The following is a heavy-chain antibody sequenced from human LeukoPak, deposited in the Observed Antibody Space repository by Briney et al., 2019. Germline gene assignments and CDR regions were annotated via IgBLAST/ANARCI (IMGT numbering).Heavy chain of an antibody. CDR2: ISAYNGNT. CDR1: GYTLTSYG. V-gene: IGHV1-18*01. CDR3: ARHFHDFWSGYYGMDV. Sequence: ASVKVSCKASGYTLTSYGISWVRQAPGQGLEWMGWISAYNGNTNYAQKLQGRVTMTTDTSTSTAYTELRSLRSDDTAVYYCARHFHDFWSGYYGMDVWGKGTTVTVSS. D-gene: IGHD3-3*01. J-gene: IGHJ6*04.